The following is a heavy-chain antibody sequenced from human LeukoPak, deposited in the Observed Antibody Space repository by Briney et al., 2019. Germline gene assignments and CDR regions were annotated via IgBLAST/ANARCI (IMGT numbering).Heavy chain of an antibody. CDR3: AIETAAAVVY. J-gene: IGHJ4*02. CDR2: LYYSGST. V-gene: IGHV4-59*12. CDR1: GGSISGYN. Sequence: SETLSLTCTVSGGSISGYNWSWIRQPPGKGLEWIGYLYYSGSTNYNPSLKSRVTISVDTSKNQFSLKLSSVTAADTAVYYCAIETAAAVVYWGQGTLVTVSS. D-gene: IGHD6-13*01.